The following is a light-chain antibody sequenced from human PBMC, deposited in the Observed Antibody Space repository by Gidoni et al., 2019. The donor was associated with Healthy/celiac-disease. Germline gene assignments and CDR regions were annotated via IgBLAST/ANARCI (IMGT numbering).Light chain of an antibody. V-gene: IGKV1-5*03. CDR2: KAS. CDR1: KSISSW. Sequence: DIQMTKSPSTLSASVGDRVTITCRASKSISSWLAWYQQKPGKAPNLLIYKASSLESGVPSRFSGSGSATEFTLTISSLQPDDFATYYCQQYNSYSLTFGGGTKVEIK. CDR3: QQYNSYSLT. J-gene: IGKJ4*01.